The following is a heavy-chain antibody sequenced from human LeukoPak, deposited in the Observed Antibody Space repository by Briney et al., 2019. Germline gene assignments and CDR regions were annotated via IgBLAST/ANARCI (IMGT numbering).Heavy chain of an antibody. CDR1: GFTFSSYE. V-gene: IGHV3-48*03. CDR2: ISSSGSTI. J-gene: IGHJ6*02. CDR3: ARGFDSSVYYYYGMDV. D-gene: IGHD3-22*01. Sequence: GGSLRLSCAASGFTFSSYEMNWVRQAPGKGLEWVSYISSSGSTIYYADSVKGRFTISRDNAKNSLYLQMNSLRAEDTADYYCARGFDSSVYYYYGMDVWGQGTTVTVSS.